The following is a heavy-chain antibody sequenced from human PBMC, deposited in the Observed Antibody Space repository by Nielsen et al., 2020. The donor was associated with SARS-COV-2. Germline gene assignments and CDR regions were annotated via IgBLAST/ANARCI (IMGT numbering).Heavy chain of an antibody. CDR1: GYTFTSYG. Sequence: ASVNVSCKASGYTFTSYGINWVRPAPGQGLEWMGWISTYNGNTDYAQKLQGRVTMTTDTSTSTAYMELRSLRSDDTAVFYCAREGDYSRADYWGQGTLVTVSS. J-gene: IGHJ4*02. CDR2: ISTYNGNT. V-gene: IGHV1-18*01. D-gene: IGHD4-17*01. CDR3: AREGDYSRADY.